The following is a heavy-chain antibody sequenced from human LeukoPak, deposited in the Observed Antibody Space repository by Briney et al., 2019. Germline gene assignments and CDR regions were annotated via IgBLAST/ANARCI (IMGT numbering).Heavy chain of an antibody. CDR2: IYYSGST. Sequence: PSQTLSLTCTVSGGSLSRGGYYWRWIRQHPGKGLEWIGYIYYSGSTYYNPSLKSRVTISVDTSKNQFSLKLSSVTAADTAVYYRASGSGVSSSGHYYYGMDVWGQGTTVTVSS. CDR1: GGSLSRGGYY. V-gene: IGHV4-31*03. D-gene: IGHD6-6*01. J-gene: IGHJ6*02. CDR3: ASGSGVSSSGHYYYGMDV.